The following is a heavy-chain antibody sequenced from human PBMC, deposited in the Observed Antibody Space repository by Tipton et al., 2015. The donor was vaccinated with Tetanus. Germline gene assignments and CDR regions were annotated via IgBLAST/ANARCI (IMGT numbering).Heavy chain of an antibody. CDR3: AKGPAVRVVVPAATYYFDY. V-gene: IGHV4-59*01. Sequence: TLSLTCTVSGGSISSFYWSWIRQPPGKGLEWIGYIYYSGSAKYNPSLKSRVTISEDTSKNQFSLKLSSVTAADTAVYYCAKGPAVRVVVPAATYYFDYWGQGTLVTVSS. D-gene: IGHD2-2*01. CDR1: GGSISSFY. CDR2: IYYSGSA. J-gene: IGHJ4*02.